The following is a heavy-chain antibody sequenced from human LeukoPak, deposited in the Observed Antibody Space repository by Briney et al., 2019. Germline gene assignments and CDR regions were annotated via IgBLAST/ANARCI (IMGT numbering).Heavy chain of an antibody. CDR3: AKHWNDLDY. CDR2: ISYDGSNK. Sequence: GGSLRLSCAASGFTFSSYGMHWVRQAPGKGLEWVAVISYDGSNKYYADSVKGRFTISRDNSKNTLYLQMNGLRAEDTAVYYCAKHWNDLDYWGQGTLVTVSS. V-gene: IGHV3-30*18. CDR1: GFTFSSYG. J-gene: IGHJ4*02. D-gene: IGHD1-1*01.